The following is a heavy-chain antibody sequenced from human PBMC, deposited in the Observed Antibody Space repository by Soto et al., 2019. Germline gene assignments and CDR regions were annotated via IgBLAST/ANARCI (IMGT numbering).Heavy chain of an antibody. CDR1: GFTFGKYW. CDR2: IKQDGSEK. D-gene: IGHD3-10*02. CDR3: AREEESVRSPSSGFHP. V-gene: IGHV3-7*03. Sequence: VGSLRVSCVGSGFTFGKYWMDWLRQTPGKGLEWVANIKQDGSEKFYVDSVRGRFTISRDNAKNSVYLEMNRLRDEDTGVYYCAREEESVRSPSSGFHPWGQGVQVTVSS. J-gene: IGHJ5*02.